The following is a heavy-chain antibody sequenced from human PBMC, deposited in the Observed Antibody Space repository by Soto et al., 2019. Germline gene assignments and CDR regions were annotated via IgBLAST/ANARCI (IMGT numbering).Heavy chain of an antibody. CDR2: IIWNGGKT. V-gene: IGHV3-9*01. Sequence: EEQVVESGGGLVQPGRSLRLSCVASGFTFNDRAMHWVRQVPGKGLEWVSGIIWNGGKTDYADSVKGRFTISSDNAKNVLYLQMNNMRVEDTALYYCGRDIEKGGMEVWGQGTTVIVSS. CDR3: GRDIEKGGMEV. J-gene: IGHJ6*02. CDR1: GFTFNDRA.